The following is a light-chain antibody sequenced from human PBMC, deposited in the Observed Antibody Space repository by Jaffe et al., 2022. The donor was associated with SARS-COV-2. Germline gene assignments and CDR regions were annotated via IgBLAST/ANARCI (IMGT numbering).Light chain of an antibody. CDR2: DVN. Sequence: QSALTQPRSVSGSPGQSVTISCTGTSSDVGGYDYVSWYQQHPGKAPKLMIYDVNKRPSGVPDRFSGSKSGNTASLTISGLQAEDEADYYCYSYAGAHTYVFGTATEVTVL. J-gene: IGLJ1*01. CDR3: YSYAGAHTYV. CDR1: SSDVGGYDY. V-gene: IGLV2-11*01.